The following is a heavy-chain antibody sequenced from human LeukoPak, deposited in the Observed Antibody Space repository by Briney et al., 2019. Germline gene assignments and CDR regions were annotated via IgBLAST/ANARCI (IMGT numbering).Heavy chain of an antibody. CDR2: INSDGSST. V-gene: IGHV3-74*01. Sequence: PGGSLRLSCAASGFTFSSYWMHWVRQAPGKGLVWVSRINSDGSSTSYADSVKGRFTISRDNSKNTLFLQMNSLRAEDTAVYYSAKVGLAYCGGDCSRPGDYWGQGTLVTVSS. CDR1: GFTFSSYW. CDR3: AKVGLAYCGGDCSRPGDY. D-gene: IGHD2-21*02. J-gene: IGHJ4*02.